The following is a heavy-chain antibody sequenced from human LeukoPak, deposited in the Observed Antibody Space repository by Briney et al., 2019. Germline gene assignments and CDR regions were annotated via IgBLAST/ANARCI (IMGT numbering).Heavy chain of an antibody. CDR2: NNSNTGDT. V-gene: IGHV1-2*02. Sequence: ASLKVSCKASGYTFTDYYIHWVRQAPGQGPEWRGWNNSNTGDTKYAQKFQDRVTLTQDTSISTAYMELSRLESDDTAVFYCARGRWLQLWGDYWGQGTPLTVSS. D-gene: IGHD5-18*01. CDR1: GYTFTDYY. CDR3: ARGRWLQLWGDY. J-gene: IGHJ4*02.